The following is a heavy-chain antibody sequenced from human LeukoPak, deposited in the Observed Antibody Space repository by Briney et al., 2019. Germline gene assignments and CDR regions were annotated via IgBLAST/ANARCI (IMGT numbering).Heavy chain of an antibody. J-gene: IGHJ4*02. CDR1: GYTFTGYY. CDR2: ISAYNGNT. V-gene: IGHV1-18*04. D-gene: IGHD1-14*01. CDR3: ARAKQTGRVDY. Sequence: ASVKVSCKASGYTFTGYYMHWVRQAPGQGLEWMGWISAYNGNTNYAQKLQGRVTMTTDTSTSTAYMELSSLRSEDTAVYYCARAKQTGRVDYWGQGTLVTVSS.